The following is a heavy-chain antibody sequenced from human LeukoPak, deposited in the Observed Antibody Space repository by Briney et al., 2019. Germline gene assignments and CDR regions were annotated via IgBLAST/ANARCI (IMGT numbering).Heavy chain of an antibody. CDR3: ARSTTNWFDP. D-gene: IGHD2-2*01. CDR1: GGSISNYY. CDR2: IYHSGST. V-gene: IGHV4-59*08. J-gene: IGHJ5*02. Sequence: SETLSLTCTVSGGSISNYYWNWIRQPPGKGLEWIGSIYHSGSTFYNPSLKSRVTISVDTSKNQFSLKLTSVTAADTAVYYCARSTTNWFDPWGQGTLVTVSS.